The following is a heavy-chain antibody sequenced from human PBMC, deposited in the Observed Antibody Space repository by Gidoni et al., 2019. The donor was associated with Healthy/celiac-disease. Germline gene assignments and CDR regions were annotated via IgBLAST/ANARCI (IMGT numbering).Heavy chain of an antibody. V-gene: IGHV3-23*04. D-gene: IGHD2-21*02. CDR2: ISGSGGST. Sequence: EVQLVESGGGLVQPGGSLRLSCAASGFTFSSYAMSWVRQAPGKGLGWVSAISGSGGSTYYADSVKGRFTISRDNSKNTLYLQMNSLRAEDTAVYYCAKDLAVVVTAMTPFDYWGQGTLVTVSS. CDR3: AKDLAVVVTAMTPFDY. CDR1: GFTFSSYA. J-gene: IGHJ4*02.